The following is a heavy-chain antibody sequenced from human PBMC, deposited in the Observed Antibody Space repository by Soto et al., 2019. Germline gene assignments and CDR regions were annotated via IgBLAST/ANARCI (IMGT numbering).Heavy chain of an antibody. CDR3: ARHPGYYDILTGYTTYYFDY. Sequence: SETLSLTCTVSGGSVGTYYWCWIRQPPGKGLEWIGYIYYRGNTDYNPSLKSRVTISLDTPKNQFSLKLSSVTAADTAVYYCARHPGYYDILTGYTTYYFDYWGQGILVTVSS. D-gene: IGHD3-9*01. CDR2: IYYRGNT. V-gene: IGHV4-59*08. J-gene: IGHJ4*02. CDR1: GGSVGTYY.